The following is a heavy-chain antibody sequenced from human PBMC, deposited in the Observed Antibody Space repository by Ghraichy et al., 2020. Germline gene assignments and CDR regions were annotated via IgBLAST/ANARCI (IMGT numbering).Heavy chain of an antibody. CDR3: ARSIYCSSTSCYWDGMDV. Sequence: SETLSLTCTVSGGSISSGSYYWSWIRQPAGKGLEWIGRIYTSGSTNYNPSLKSRVTISVDTSKNQFSLKLSSVTAADTAVYYCARSIYCSSTSCYWDGMDVWGQGTTVTVSS. D-gene: IGHD2-2*01. J-gene: IGHJ6*02. CDR2: IYTSGST. CDR1: GGSISSGSYY. V-gene: IGHV4-61*02.